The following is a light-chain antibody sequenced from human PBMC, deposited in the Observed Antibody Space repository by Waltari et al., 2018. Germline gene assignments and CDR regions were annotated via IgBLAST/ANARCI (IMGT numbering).Light chain of an antibody. Sequence: VLTQSPGTLSLSPGERATLSCRASQRLTKNYLAWYQQKPGQAPRPLIYGASSRAAGIPDRFSGSGSGTDFALTSSRLEPEDSAVYYCQQYGSSILYTFGQGTKLEIQ. CDR1: QRLTKNY. V-gene: IGKV3-20*01. CDR3: QQYGSSILYT. J-gene: IGKJ2*01. CDR2: GAS.